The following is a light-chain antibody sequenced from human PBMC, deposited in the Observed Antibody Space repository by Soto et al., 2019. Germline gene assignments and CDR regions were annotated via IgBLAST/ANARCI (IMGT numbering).Light chain of an antibody. J-gene: IGLJ1*01. V-gene: IGLV2-23*02. Sequence: QSVLTQPASVSGSPGQSMTISCPGTRGDVGIYNLVSWYQQLPGKVLTLIIYEVFKRPSGVSTRFSGSKSGNTACLIISALAPEDEGYYQCGSKVGLNTYVFGSGSQGTV. CDR1: RGDVGIYNL. CDR2: EVF. CDR3: GSKVGLNTYV.